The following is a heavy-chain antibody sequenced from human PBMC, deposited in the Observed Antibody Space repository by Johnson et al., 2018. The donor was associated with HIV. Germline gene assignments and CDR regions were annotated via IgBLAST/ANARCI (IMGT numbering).Heavy chain of an antibody. Sequence: VQLVESGGGVVQPGRSLRLSCAASGFTFSIYAMHWVRQAPGKGLEWVSYISSSGSTIYYADSVKGRFTISRDNAKNSLYLQMNSLRAEDTAVYYCARDITPHKEGDAFDIWGQGTMVTVSS. CDR1: GFTFSIYA. CDR3: ARDITPHKEGDAFDI. V-gene: IGHV3-48*04. D-gene: IGHD1-14*01. J-gene: IGHJ3*02. CDR2: ISSSGSTI.